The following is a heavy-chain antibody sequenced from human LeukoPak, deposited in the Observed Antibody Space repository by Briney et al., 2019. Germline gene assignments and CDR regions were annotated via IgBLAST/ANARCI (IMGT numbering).Heavy chain of an antibody. CDR3: ARDEIVATTKANYYYYMDV. CDR1: GFTFSSYE. J-gene: IGHJ6*03. V-gene: IGHV3-48*03. CDR2: ISSSGSTI. D-gene: IGHD5-12*01. Sequence: GGSLRLSCAASGFTFSSYEMNWVRQAPGKGLEWVSYISSSGSTIYYADSVKGRFTISRDNAKNSLYLQMNSLRAEDTAVYYCARDEIVATTKANYYYYMDVWGKGTTVTISS.